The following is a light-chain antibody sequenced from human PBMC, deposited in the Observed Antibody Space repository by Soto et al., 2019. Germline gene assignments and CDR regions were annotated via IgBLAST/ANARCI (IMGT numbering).Light chain of an antibody. CDR3: QQYNSYSWT. V-gene: IGKV1-5*03. J-gene: IGKJ1*01. CDR2: KVS. Sequence: DIQMTQSPSTLSASVGDRVTITCRASQSLNNWLAWYQQKPGNAPKLLIYKVSNLESGVPSRFSRSGSGTEFTLTFSSLQPDDFATYYCQQYNSYSWTFGQGTKVEIK. CDR1: QSLNNW.